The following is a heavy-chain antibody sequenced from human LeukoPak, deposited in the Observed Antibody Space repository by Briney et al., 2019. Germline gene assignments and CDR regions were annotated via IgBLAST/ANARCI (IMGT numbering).Heavy chain of an antibody. CDR3: ARATVTVFDY. CDR1: GGSISSGGYY. CDR2: IYHSGST. Sequence: SQTLSLTCTVSGGSISSGGYYWSWIRQPPGKGLEWIGYIYHSGSTYYNPSLKSRVTISVDTSKKQFSLKLTSVTAADTAVYYCARATVTVFDYWGQGTLVTVSS. V-gene: IGHV4-30-2*05. J-gene: IGHJ4*02. D-gene: IGHD4-17*01.